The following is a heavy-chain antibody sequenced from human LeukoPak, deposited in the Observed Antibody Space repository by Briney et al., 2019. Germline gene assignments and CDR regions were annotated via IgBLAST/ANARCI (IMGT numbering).Heavy chain of an antibody. CDR3: ARVWDTSRNYYYYGMDV. Sequence: ASVKVSCKASGYTFTSYGITWVRQAPGQGLEWMGWISAYNGKTNYAQKFQGRVTLTTDTSTSTACMELRSLRSDDTAVYYCARVWDTSRNYYYYGMDVWGQGTTVTVSS. CDR2: ISAYNGKT. J-gene: IGHJ6*02. D-gene: IGHD5-18*01. V-gene: IGHV1-18*01. CDR1: GYTFTSYG.